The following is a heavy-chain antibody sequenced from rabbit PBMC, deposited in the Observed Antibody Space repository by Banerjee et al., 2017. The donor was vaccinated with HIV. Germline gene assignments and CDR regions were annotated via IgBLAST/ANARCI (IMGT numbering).Heavy chain of an antibody. V-gene: IGHV1S45*01. J-gene: IGHJ4*01. CDR1: GFSFSHRYV. D-gene: IGHD8-1*01. CDR2: IGTMSSST. CDR3: ARTHYSGASYFWL. Sequence: QEQLEESGGDLVKPEGSLTLTCTASGFSFSHRYVMCWVRQPPGKGLEWIACIGTMSSSTWYASWAKGRFTISKSSSTTVTLQMTSLTAADTATYFCARTHYSGASYFWLWGPGTLVTVS.